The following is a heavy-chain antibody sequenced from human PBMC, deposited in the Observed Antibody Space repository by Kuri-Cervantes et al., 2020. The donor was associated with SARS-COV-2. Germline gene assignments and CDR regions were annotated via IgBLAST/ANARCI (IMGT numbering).Heavy chain of an antibody. Sequence: LSLTCAASGFTFSSYAMHWVRQAPGKGLEWVAVISYDGSNKYYADSVKGRFTISRDNSKNTLYLQMNSLRAGDTAVYYCARDQTAVVGGFDYWGQGTLVTVSS. CDR1: GFTFSSYA. J-gene: IGHJ4*02. CDR2: ISYDGSNK. D-gene: IGHD6-19*01. CDR3: ARDQTAVVGGFDY. V-gene: IGHV3-30*04.